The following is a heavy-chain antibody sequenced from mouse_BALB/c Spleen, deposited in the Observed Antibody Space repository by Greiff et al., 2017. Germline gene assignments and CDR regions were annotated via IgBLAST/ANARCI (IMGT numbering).Heavy chain of an antibody. CDR1: GFTFSSFG. CDR3: AREGWGNYYAWFAY. CDR2: ISSGSSTI. J-gene: IGHJ3*01. V-gene: IGHV5-17*02. D-gene: IGHD2-1*01. Sequence: DVMLVESGGGLVQPGGSRKLSCAASGFTFSSFGMHWVRQAPEKGLEWVAYISSGSSTIYYADTVKGRFTISRDNPKNTLFLQMTSLRSEDTAMYYCAREGWGNYYAWFAYWGQGTLVTVSA.